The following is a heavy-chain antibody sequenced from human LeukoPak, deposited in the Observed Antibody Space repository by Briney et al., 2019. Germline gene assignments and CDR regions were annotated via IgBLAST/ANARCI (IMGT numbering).Heavy chain of an antibody. V-gene: IGHV4-39*01. CDR1: GGSISSSSYY. CDR2: IYYSGST. CDR3: AGLPDYYYYYGMDV. Sequence: PSETLSLTCTVSGGSISSSSYYWGWIRQPPGKGLEWIGSIYYSGSTYYNPSLKSRVTISVDTSKNQFSLKLSSVTAADTAVYYCAGLPDYYYYYGMDVWGQGTTVIVSS. D-gene: IGHD5-12*01. J-gene: IGHJ6*02.